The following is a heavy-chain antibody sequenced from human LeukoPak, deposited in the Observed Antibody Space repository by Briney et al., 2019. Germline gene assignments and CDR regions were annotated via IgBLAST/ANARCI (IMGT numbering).Heavy chain of an antibody. J-gene: IGHJ4*02. D-gene: IGHD3-3*01. CDR3: ARDYDFWSGLLDY. Sequence: GGSLRLSCVASGFTFSPYTMSWVRQAPGKGLEWVAGITGNGNTYYANSVKGRFSISRDNSKNTVDLQMNSLRAEDTAVYYCARDYDFWSGLLDYWGQGTLVTVSS. CDR1: GFTFSPYT. V-gene: IGHV3-23*01. CDR2: ITGNGNT.